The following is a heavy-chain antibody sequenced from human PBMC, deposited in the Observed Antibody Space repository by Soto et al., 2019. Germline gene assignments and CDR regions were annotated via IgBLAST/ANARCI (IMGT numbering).Heavy chain of an antibody. D-gene: IGHD2-21*02. J-gene: IGHJ3*02. CDR3: ARESSGGNFDFDI. CDR1: GYSITRGYY. V-gene: IGHV4-38-2*02. CDR2: MYNSGGT. Sequence: SETLSLTCAVSGYSITRGYYWAWIRQPPGKGLEWIGSMYNSGGTNYNPSLKSRLTMSVDTSKNQFSLKLSSVTAADTAVYHCARESSGGNFDFDIWGQGTMVTVSS.